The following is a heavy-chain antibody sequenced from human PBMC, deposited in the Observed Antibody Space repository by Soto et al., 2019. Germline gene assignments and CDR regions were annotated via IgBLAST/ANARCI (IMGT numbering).Heavy chain of an antibody. Sequence: SDTLSLTCAVYGGSFSGYYWTWIRQPPGKGLEWIGYIYYSGSTYYNPSLKSRVTISVDTSKNQFSLKLSSVTAADTAVYYCARAMVVTQNWFDPWGQGTLVTVSS. V-gene: IGHV4-30-4*02. CDR2: IYYSGST. CDR1: GGSFSGYY. D-gene: IGHD2-21*02. J-gene: IGHJ5*02. CDR3: ARAMVVTQNWFDP.